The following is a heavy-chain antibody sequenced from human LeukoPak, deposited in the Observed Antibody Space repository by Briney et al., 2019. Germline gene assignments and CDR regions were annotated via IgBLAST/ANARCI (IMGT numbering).Heavy chain of an antibody. CDR1: AFTFSS. J-gene: IGHJ6*02. Sequence: SGGSLRLSGAASAFTFSSMNWVRQAPGKGLEWVSGISGSGGSTYYADSVKGRFTISRDNSKNTLYLQMNILRAEDTAVYYCARVNYGMDVWGQGTTVTVSS. V-gene: IGHV3-23*01. CDR2: ISGSGGST. CDR3: ARVNYGMDV.